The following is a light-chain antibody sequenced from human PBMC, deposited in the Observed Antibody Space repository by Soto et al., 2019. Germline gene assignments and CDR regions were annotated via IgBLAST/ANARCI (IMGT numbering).Light chain of an antibody. CDR1: QTVRNNY. Sequence: EFVLTQSPGTLYLSPGERATLSCRASQTVRNNYLAWYQQKPGQAPRLLIYDASSRATGIPDRFSGGGSGTDFTLTISRLEPEDCAVYYCQQFRSYPLTFGGGTTVEIK. V-gene: IGKV3-20*01. CDR3: QQFRSYPLT. CDR2: DAS. J-gene: IGKJ4*01.